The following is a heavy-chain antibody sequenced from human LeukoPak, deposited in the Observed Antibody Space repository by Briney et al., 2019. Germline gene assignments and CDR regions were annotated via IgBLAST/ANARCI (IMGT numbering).Heavy chain of an antibody. Sequence: GGSLRLSCAASGFTFSNYWMHWVRQAPGKGLVWVSRMNSDGRIINYADSVKGRFTISRDNAKNTLYLQMNSLRAEDTAVYYCARDRGYDFWSGNYYYYMDVWGKGTTVTVSS. CDR3: ARDRGYDFWSGNYYYYMDV. V-gene: IGHV3-74*01. CDR2: MNSDGRII. J-gene: IGHJ6*03. CDR1: GFTFSNYW. D-gene: IGHD3-3*01.